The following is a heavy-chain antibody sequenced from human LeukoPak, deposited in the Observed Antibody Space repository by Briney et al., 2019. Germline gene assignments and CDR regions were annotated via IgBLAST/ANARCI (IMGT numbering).Heavy chain of an antibody. CDR1: GYTFTSYD. D-gene: IGHD2-15*01. J-gene: IGHJ5*02. V-gene: IGHV1-8*01. CDR2: MNPNSGNT. CDR3: ARGGSRWNGFDP. Sequence: ASVKVSCKASGYTFTSYDINWVRQATGQGLEWMGWMNPNSGNTGYAQKFQGRVTMTRNTSISTAYMELSSLRSEDTAVYYCARGGSRWNGFDPWGQGTLITVSS.